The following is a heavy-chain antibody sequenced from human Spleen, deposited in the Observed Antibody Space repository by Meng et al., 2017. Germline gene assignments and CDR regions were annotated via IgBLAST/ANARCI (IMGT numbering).Heavy chain of an antibody. Sequence: QVGVVQCGVEVEKPWDSVKVSCKAYGYTFTGYNMNWVRQAPGQGLEWMGRINPNSGGTNYAQKFQGRVTMTRDTSISTAYMELSRLRSDDTAVYSCARTGLSGRYHVYWFDPWGQGTLVTVSS. J-gene: IGHJ5*02. CDR3: ARTGLSGRYHVYWFDP. V-gene: IGHV1-2*06. CDR1: GYTFTGYN. D-gene: IGHD1-26*01. CDR2: INPNSGGT.